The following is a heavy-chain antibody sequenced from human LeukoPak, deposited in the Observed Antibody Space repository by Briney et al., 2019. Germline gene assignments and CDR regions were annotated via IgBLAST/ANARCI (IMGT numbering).Heavy chain of an antibody. CDR2: FDPEDGET. D-gene: IGHD3-9*01. CDR1: GYTLTELS. J-gene: IGHJ4*02. V-gene: IGHV1-24*01. CDR3: ATDRTMGLRYFDWLFRY. Sequence: ASVKVSCKVSGYTLTELSMHWVRQAPGKGLEWMGGFDPEDGETIYAQKFQGRVTMTEDTSTDTAYMELSSLRSEDTAVCYCATDRTMGLRYFDWLFRYWGQGTLVTVSS.